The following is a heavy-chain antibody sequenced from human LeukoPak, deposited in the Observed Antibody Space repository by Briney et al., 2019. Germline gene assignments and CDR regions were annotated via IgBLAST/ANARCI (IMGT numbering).Heavy chain of an antibody. CDR2: ISSSSSYI. CDR3: ARDDEADSSSWYRTAWFDP. D-gene: IGHD6-13*01. CDR1: GFTFSSYS. J-gene: IGHJ5*02. V-gene: IGHV3-21*01. Sequence: GGSLRLSCAASGFTFSSYSMNWVRQAPGKGLEWVSSISSSSSYIYYADSVKGRFTISRDNAKNSLYLQMNSLRAEDTAVYYCARDDEADSSSWYRTAWFDPWGQGTLVTVSS.